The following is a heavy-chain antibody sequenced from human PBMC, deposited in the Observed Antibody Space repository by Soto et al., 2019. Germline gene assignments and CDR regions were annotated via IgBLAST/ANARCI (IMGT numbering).Heavy chain of an antibody. D-gene: IGHD1-7*01. CDR1: GGSFSGFY. Sequence: PSETLSLTCAVYGGSFSGFYWSWIRQPPGKGLEWIGEINHSGTTNSNPSLKSRVTISVDTSKNQFSRKLSSVTAADTAVYYCARDHTPRYNWNYFSWFDPWGQGTLVTVSS. CDR3: ARDHTPRYNWNYFSWFDP. J-gene: IGHJ5*02. CDR2: INHSGTT. V-gene: IGHV4-34*01.